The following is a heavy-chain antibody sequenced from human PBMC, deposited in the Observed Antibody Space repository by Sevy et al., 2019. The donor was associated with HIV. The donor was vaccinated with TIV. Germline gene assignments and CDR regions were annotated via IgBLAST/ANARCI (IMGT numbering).Heavy chain of an antibody. CDR1: GFSFSAYW. D-gene: IGHD1-26*01. CDR2: IKPDGSDK. Sequence: GGSLRLSCAASGFSFSAYWMNWVRQAPGKGPEWVANIKPDGSDKHYVDSAEGGFTISRDNAKNSLFLQMNSLRVEETAMYYCAQETFGRFDSWGQGTLVTVSS. CDR3: AQETFGRFDS. V-gene: IGHV3-7*01. J-gene: IGHJ4*02.